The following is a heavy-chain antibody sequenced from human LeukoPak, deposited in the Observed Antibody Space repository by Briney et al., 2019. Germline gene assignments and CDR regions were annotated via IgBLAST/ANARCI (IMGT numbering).Heavy chain of an antibody. J-gene: IGHJ1*01. V-gene: IGHV3-21*01. CDR1: GFTFSSYS. Sequence: GGSLRLSCAASGFTFSSYSMNWVCQAPGKGLEWVSSISSSSSYIYYADSVKGRFTISRDNAKNSLYLQMDSLRAEDTAVYYCARGSELLWFGEPIPGLQHWGQGTLVTVSS. CDR3: ARGSELLWFGEPIPGLQH. CDR2: ISSSSSYI. D-gene: IGHD3-10*01.